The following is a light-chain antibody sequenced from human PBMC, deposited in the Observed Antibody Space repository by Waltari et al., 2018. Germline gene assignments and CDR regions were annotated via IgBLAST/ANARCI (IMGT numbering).Light chain of an antibody. Sequence: VTITCRASQGISSYLAWYQQKPGKAPKLLIYAGSTLLNGVPSRFSGGGFGTDFTLTISSLQPEDFATYYCQQVNSYPFTFGPGTTVDIK. CDR2: AGS. V-gene: IGKV1-9*01. CDR3: QQVNSYPFT. J-gene: IGKJ3*01. CDR1: QGISSY.